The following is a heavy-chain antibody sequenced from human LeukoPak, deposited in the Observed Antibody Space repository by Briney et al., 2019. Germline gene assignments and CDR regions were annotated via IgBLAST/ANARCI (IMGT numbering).Heavy chain of an antibody. CDR1: GFTFGDYP. J-gene: IGHJ3*01. V-gene: IGHV3-49*03. CDR3: PRAVRVSGDAFDF. Sequence: GGSLRLSCSTSGFTFGDYPMSWFRQAPGKGLEWVGYIRNKDYGETTEYAASVKGRSTISRADSESIACLQIHSLRTEDTGVYYCPRAVRVSGDAFDFWGQGTMVTVSS. CDR2: IRNKDYGETT.